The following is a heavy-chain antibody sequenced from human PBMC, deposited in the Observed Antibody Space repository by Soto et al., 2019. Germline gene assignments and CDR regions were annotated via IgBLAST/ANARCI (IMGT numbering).Heavy chain of an antibody. CDR3: AIVVPAAGVRP. J-gene: IGHJ5*02. CDR2: INPSGGST. D-gene: IGHD2-2*01. Sequence: ASVKVSCTASGYTFTSYYMHWVRQAPGQGLEWMGIINPSGGSTSYAQKFQGRVTMTRDTSTSTVYMELSSLRSEDTAVYYCAIVVPAAGVRPWGQGTLVTVSS. V-gene: IGHV1-46*01. CDR1: GYTFTSYY.